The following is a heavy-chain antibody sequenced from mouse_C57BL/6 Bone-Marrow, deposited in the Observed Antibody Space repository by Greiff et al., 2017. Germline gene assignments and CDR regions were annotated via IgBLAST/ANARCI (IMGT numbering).Heavy chain of an antibody. CDR3: ARHDYGNRYAMDY. D-gene: IGHD2-1*01. J-gene: IGHJ4*01. CDR1: GFSLTSYG. Sequence: QVQLKESGPGLVAPSQSLSITCTVSGFSLTSYGVHWVRQPPGKGLEWLVVIWSDGSTTYNSALKSRLNISKDNSKSQVFLKMNSLQTDDTAMYYCARHDYGNRYAMDYWGQGTSVTVSS. CDR2: IWSDGST. V-gene: IGHV2-6-1*01.